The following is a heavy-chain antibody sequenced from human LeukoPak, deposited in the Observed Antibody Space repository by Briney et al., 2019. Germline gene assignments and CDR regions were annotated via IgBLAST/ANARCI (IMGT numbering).Heavy chain of an antibody. J-gene: IGHJ4*02. D-gene: IGHD3-22*01. CDR1: GGSISSHY. V-gene: IGHV4-59*11. Sequence: SETLSLTCTVSGGSISSHYWSWIRQPPGKGLEWIGYIYYSGSTNYNPSLKSRVTISVDTSKNQFSLKLSSVTAADTAVYYCARETYYYDSSGYSGVYWGQGTLVTVSS. CDR3: ARETYYYDSSGYSGVY. CDR2: IYYSGST.